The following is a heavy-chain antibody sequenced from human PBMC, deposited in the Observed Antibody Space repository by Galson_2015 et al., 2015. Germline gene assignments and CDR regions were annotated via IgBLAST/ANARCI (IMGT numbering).Heavy chain of an antibody. CDR2: IYYSGST. V-gene: IGHV4-31*03. D-gene: IGHD3-9*01. CDR1: GGSISSGGYY. J-gene: IGHJ6*02. CDR3: ARDILTSYYYYGMDV. Sequence: LSLTCTVSGGSISSGGYYWSWIRQHPGKGLEWIGYIYYSGSTYYNPSLKSRVTISVDTSKNHFSLNLSSVTAADTAVYYCARDILTSYYYYGMDVWGQGTTVTVSS.